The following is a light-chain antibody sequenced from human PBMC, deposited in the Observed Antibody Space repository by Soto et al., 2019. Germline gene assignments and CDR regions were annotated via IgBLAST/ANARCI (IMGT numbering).Light chain of an antibody. V-gene: IGKV3-15*01. J-gene: IGKJ2*01. CDR3: QQYNIWPPYT. Sequence: EIVLTPSPGTVSLSPGAIATLSCRASQSVSNNYLAWYQQKPGQAPRLLIYGASTRATGIPARFSGSGSGTEFTLTISGLQSEDVALYYCQQYNIWPPYTFGQGTKVDIK. CDR1: QSVSNN. CDR2: GAS.